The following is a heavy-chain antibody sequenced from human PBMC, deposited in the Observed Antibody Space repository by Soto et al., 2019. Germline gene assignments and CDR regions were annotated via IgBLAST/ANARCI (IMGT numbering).Heavy chain of an antibody. V-gene: IGHV3-33*01. CDR3: ARSEEGIAVAWEGNFDY. CDR2: IWYDGSNK. J-gene: IGHJ4*02. Sequence: QVQLVESGGGGVQPGRSLRLSCAASGFTFSSYGMHWVRQAPGKGLEWVAVIWYDGSNKYYADSVKGRFTISRDNSKNTLYLQMNSLRAEDTAVYYCARSEEGIAVAWEGNFDYWGQGTLVTVSS. CDR1: GFTFSSYG. D-gene: IGHD6-19*01.